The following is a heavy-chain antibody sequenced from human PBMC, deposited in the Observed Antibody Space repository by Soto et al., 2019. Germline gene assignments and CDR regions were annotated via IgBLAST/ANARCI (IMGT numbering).Heavy chain of an antibody. V-gene: IGHV3-30*18. CDR1: GFTFNNYG. D-gene: IGHD6-13*01. Sequence: QVQLVESGGGVVQPGRSLRLSCAASGFTFNNYGMHWVRQAPGKGLEWVATISNDGSDKYYADSVKGRLTISRDNSKNTVYLQMNSLRAEETAVYYCAKDQGIAASHRIDWGQGTRVTVSS. J-gene: IGHJ3*01. CDR2: ISNDGSDK. CDR3: AKDQGIAASHRID.